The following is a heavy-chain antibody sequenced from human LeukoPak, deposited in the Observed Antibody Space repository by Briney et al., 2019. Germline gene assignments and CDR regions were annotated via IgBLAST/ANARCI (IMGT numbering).Heavy chain of an antibody. Sequence: SVKVSCKTSGGTFSTYSINWVRQAPGQGLEWMGGIIPVFGTPNYAQKFQDRLIITADESTSTAYMELTSPTSEDTAVYYCAREEVAPTSFNYWGHGTLVTVYS. D-gene: IGHD5-12*01. CDR1: GGTFSTYS. V-gene: IGHV1-69*01. CDR3: AREEVAPTSFNY. CDR2: IIPVFGTP. J-gene: IGHJ4*01.